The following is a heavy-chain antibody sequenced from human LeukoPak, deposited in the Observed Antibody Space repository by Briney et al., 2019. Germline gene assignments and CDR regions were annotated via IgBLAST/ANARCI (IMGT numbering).Heavy chain of an antibody. CDR3: ATNGTYLDALNI. V-gene: IGHV5-51*01. CDR1: GYTSPTYW. CDR2: IYRGDSDI. D-gene: IGHD1-26*01. Sequence: GESLKISCKASGYTSPTYWIGWVRQMPGRGLEWMGIIYRGDSDIRYSPSFQGQVTISVDKSINTAYLHWSSLKASDTAMYYCATNGTYLDALNIWGQGTMVTVSS. J-gene: IGHJ3*02.